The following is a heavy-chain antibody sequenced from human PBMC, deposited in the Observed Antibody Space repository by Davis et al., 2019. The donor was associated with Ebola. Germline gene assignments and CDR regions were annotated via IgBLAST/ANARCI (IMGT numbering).Heavy chain of an antibody. CDR3: ASRGSGSRDYYYYGMDV. V-gene: IGHV7-4-1*02. J-gene: IGHJ6*02. D-gene: IGHD3-10*01. CDR2: VNTYNGNP. Sequence: ASVKVSCKASGYTFTSYGISWVRQAPGQGLEWMGWVNTYNGNPTYAQGFTGRFVLSFDTSVSTAFLQISSLKAEDTGVYYCASRGSGSRDYYYYGMDVWGQGTTVIVSS. CDR1: GYTFTSYG.